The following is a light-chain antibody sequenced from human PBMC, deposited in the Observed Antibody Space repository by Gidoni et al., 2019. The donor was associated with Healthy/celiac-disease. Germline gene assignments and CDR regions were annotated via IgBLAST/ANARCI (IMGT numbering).Light chain of an antibody. Sequence: QSVLTQPPSVSGAPGPRVTISCTGSSSNSGAGYDVHWYQQLPGTAPKLPIYGNSNRPSGVPDRFSGSKSGTSASLAITGLQAEDEADYYCQSYDSSLSGSVFGGGTKLTVL. CDR2: GNS. CDR3: QSYDSSLSGSV. V-gene: IGLV1-40*01. CDR1: SSNSGAGYD. J-gene: IGLJ2*01.